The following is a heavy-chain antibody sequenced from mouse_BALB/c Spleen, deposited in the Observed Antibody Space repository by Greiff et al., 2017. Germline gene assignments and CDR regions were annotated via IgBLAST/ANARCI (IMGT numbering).Heavy chain of an antibody. J-gene: IGHJ2*01. CDR1: GFNIKDTY. V-gene: IGHV14-3*02. CDR3: AGTVTLDY. D-gene: IGHD2-13*01. Sequence: VQLKQSGAELVKPGASVKLSCTASGFNIKDTYMHWVKQRPEQGLEWIGRIDPANGNTKYDPKFQGKATITADTSSNTAYLQLSSLTSEDTAVYYCAGTVTLDYWGQGTTLTVSS. CDR2: IDPANGNT.